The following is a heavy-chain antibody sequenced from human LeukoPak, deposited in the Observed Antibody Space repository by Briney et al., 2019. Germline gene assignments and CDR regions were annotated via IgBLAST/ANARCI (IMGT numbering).Heavy chain of an antibody. J-gene: IGHJ4*02. CDR3: ASPSALRLPYYFDY. Sequence: SETLSLTCTVSGGSISSYYWSWIRQPAGKGLEWIGRIYSSGSTNYNPSLKSRVTMSVDTSKNQFSLKLSSVTAADTAVYYCASPSALRLPYYFDYWGQGTLVTVSS. D-gene: IGHD4-11*01. CDR2: IYSSGST. V-gene: IGHV4-4*07. CDR1: GGSISSYY.